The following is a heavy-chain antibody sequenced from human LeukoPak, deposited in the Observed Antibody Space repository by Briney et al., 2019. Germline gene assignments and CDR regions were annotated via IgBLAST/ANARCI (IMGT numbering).Heavy chain of an antibody. CDR1: GGTFSSYA. CDR3: ARPLLSGSKGGYAFDI. J-gene: IGHJ3*02. D-gene: IGHD1-26*01. CDR2: IIPILGIA. Sequence: SVKVSCKASGGTFSSYAISWVRQAPGQGLEWMGRIIPILGIANYAQKFQGRVTITADKSTSTAYMELSSLRSADTAVYYCARPLLSGSKGGYAFDIWGQGTMVAVSS. V-gene: IGHV1-69*04.